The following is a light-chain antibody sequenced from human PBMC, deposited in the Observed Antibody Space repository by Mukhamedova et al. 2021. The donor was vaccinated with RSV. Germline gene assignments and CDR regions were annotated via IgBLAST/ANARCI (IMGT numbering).Light chain of an antibody. J-gene: IGKJ2*01. CDR2: LGS. CDR3: MQALQTQYT. CDR1: SLLHSNGYNY. V-gene: IGKV2-28*01. Sequence: SLLHSNGYNYLDWYLQKPGQSPQLLIYLGSNRASGVPDRFSGSGSGTDFTLKISRVEAEDVGVYYCMQALQTQYTFGQGTQLEI.